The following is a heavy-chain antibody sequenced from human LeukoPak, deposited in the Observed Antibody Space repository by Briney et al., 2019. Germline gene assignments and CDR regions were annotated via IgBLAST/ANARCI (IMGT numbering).Heavy chain of an antibody. D-gene: IGHD2-2*02. J-gene: IGHJ6*03. V-gene: IGHV4-39*07. CDR2: IYYSGST. CDR3: ARAEQYCSSTSCYRDYYYYYMDV. CDR1: GGSISSSSYY. Sequence: SETLSLTCTVSGGSISSSSYYWGWIRQPPGKGLEWIGSIYYSGSTYYNPSLKSRVTISVDTSKNQFSLKLSSVTAADTAVYYCARAEQYCSSTSCYRDYYYYYMDVWGKGTTVTVSS.